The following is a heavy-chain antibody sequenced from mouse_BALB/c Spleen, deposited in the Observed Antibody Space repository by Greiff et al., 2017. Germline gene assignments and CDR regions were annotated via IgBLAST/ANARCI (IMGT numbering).Heavy chain of an antibody. CDR3: AREDDYDVGFAY. CDR2: ISDGGSYT. CDR1: GFTFSDYY. D-gene: IGHD2-4*01. V-gene: IGHV5-4*02. Sequence: EVHLVESGGGLVKPGGSLKLSCAASGFTFSDYYMYWVRQTPEKRLEWVATISDGGSYTYYPDSVKGRFTISRDNAKNNLYLQMSSLKSEDTAMYYCAREDDYDVGFAYWGQGTLVTVSA. J-gene: IGHJ3*01.